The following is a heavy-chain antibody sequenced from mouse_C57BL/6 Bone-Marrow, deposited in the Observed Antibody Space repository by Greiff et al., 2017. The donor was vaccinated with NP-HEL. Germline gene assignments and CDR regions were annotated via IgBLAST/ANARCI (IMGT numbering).Heavy chain of an antibody. CDR3: ARGGYSRYAMDY. J-gene: IGHJ4*01. CDR1: GFTFSDYY. Sequence: EVKLMESGGGLVQPGGSLKLSCAASGFTFSDYYMYWVRQTPEKRLEWVAYISNGGGSTYYPDTVKGRFTISRDNAKNTLYLQMSRLKSEDTAMYYCARGGYSRYAMDYWGQGTSVTVSS. CDR2: ISNGGGST. D-gene: IGHD2-12*01. V-gene: IGHV5-12*01.